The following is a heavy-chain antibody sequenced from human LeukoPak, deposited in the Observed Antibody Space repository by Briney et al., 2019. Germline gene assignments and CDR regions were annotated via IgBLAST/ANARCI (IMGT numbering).Heavy chain of an antibody. V-gene: IGHV3-23*01. CDR1: GFTFSSYA. CDR2: ISGSGGST. CDR3: ATTTIRLTRSPDY. J-gene: IGHJ4*02. Sequence: GGSLRLSCAASGFTFSSYAMSWVRQAPGKGLEWVSAISGSGGSTFYADSVKGRFTISRDNSKNTLYLQMNSLRAEDTAVYYCATTTIRLTRSPDYWGQGTLVTVSS. D-gene: IGHD5-12*01.